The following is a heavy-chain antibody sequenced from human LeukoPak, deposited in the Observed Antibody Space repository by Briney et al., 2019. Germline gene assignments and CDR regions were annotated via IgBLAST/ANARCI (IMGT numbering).Heavy chain of an antibody. J-gene: IGHJ3*02. D-gene: IGHD5-24*01. Sequence: GGSLRLSCAASTFTFTRDGMHWVRQAPGKGLEWVSFIRFDGSENYNADSVKGRFTISRDNSKNRLFLQMNNLRVEDTAVYFCARVSIRNAFNIWGQGTIVTVSS. CDR2: IRFDGSEN. CDR1: TFTFTRDG. CDR3: ARVSIRNAFNI. V-gene: IGHV3-30*02.